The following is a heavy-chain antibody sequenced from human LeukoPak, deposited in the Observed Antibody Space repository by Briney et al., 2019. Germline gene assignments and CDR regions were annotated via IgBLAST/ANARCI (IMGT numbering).Heavy chain of an antibody. V-gene: IGHV4-30-2*01. CDR2: IYHSGST. J-gene: IGHJ4*02. CDR3: ARVRPYDFWSGPFDY. CDR1: GGSISSGGYS. Sequence: PSETLSLTCAVSGGSISSGGYSWSWIRQPPGKGLEWIGYIYHSGSTYYNPSLKNRVTISVDRSKNQFSLKLSSVTAADTAVYYCARVRPYDFWSGPFDYWGQGTLVTVSS. D-gene: IGHD3-3*01.